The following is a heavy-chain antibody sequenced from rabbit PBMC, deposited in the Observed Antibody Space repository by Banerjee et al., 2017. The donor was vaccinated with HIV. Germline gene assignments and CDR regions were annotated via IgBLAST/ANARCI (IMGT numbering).Heavy chain of an antibody. CDR1: GFDLSSYG. Sequence: QEQLVESGGGLVQPGGSLKLSCKTSGFDLSSYGVTWVRQAPGKGLEWIACINTISGDNVYATWAKGRFTISKASWTTVTLQMTSLTAADTASYFCARDLAGVIGWNFNLWGPGTLVTVS. J-gene: IGHJ4*01. D-gene: IGHD4-1*01. V-gene: IGHV1S45*01. CDR2: INTISGDN. CDR3: ARDLAGVIGWNFNL.